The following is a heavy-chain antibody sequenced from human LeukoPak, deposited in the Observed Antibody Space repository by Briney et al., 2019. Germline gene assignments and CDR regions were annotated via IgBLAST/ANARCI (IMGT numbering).Heavy chain of an antibody. CDR3: AKTYPIDAFDI. Sequence: SVKVSCKASGGTFSSYAISWVREAPGQGLEWMGGIIPIFGTANYAQKFQGRVTITADESTSTAYMELSSLRSEDTAVYYCAKTYPIDAFDIWGQGTMVTVSS. J-gene: IGHJ3*02. CDR1: GGTFSSYA. CDR2: IIPIFGTA. V-gene: IGHV1-69*01.